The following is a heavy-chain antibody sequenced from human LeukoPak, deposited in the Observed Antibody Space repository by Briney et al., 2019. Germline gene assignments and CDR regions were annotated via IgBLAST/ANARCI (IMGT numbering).Heavy chain of an antibody. CDR2: INPNSGGT. D-gene: IGHD6-13*01. Sequence: ASVKVSCKASGYTFTGYYMHWVRQAPGQGLEWMGWINPNSGGTNYAQKFQGRVTMTRDTSISTAYMELSRLRSDDTAVYYCAGDLIYSSSLTPLYYYYGMDVWGQGTTVTVSS. J-gene: IGHJ6*02. CDR1: GYTFTGYY. CDR3: AGDLIYSSSLTPLYYYYGMDV. V-gene: IGHV1-2*02.